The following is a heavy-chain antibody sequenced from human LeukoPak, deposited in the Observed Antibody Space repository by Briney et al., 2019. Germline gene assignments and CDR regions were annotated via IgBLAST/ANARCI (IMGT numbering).Heavy chain of an antibody. V-gene: IGHV3-30*19. D-gene: IGHD3-10*01. CDR2: IWYDGSNK. J-gene: IGHJ4*02. Sequence: GRSLRLSCAASGFSFSSYGMHWVRQAPGKGLEWVAVIWYDGSNKYYADSVKGRFTISRDNSKNTLYLQMNSLRAEDTAVYYCAREGYYYDFDYWGQGTLVTVSS. CDR1: GFSFSSYG. CDR3: AREGYYYDFDY.